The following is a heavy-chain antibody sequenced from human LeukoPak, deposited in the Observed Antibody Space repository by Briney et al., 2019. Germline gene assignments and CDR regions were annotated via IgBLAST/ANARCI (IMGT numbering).Heavy chain of an antibody. CDR1: GFTFSSYA. V-gene: IGHV3-30-3*01. J-gene: IGHJ4*02. D-gene: IGHD3-10*01. CDR3: ARDLSYGSGSSYDY. Sequence: PGRSLRLSCAASGFTFSSYAMHWVRQAPGKGLGWVADISYDGSNKYYADSVKGRFTISRDNSKNTLYLQMNSLRAEDTAVYYCARDLSYGSGSSYDYWDQGTLVTVSS. CDR2: ISYDGSNK.